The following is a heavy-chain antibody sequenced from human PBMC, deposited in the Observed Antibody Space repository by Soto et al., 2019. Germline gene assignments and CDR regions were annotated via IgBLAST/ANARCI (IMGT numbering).Heavy chain of an antibody. Sequence: SVKVSCKASGGTFSSYAISWVRQAPGQGLEWMGGIIPIFGTANYAQKFQGRVTITADESTSTAYMELSSLRSEDTAVYYCARDYYGSGSYPCPPDYWGQGTLVTVSS. CDR2: IIPIFGTA. CDR3: ARDYYGSGSYPCPPDY. V-gene: IGHV1-69*13. CDR1: GGTFSSYA. J-gene: IGHJ4*02. D-gene: IGHD3-10*01.